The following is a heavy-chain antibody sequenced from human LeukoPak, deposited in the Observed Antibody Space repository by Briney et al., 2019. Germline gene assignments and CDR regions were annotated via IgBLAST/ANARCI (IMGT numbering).Heavy chain of an antibody. D-gene: IGHD5-12*01. CDR3: ARDDIVATMENTYYYMDV. CDR1: GYTFTGYY. CDR2: INPNSGGT. J-gene: IGHJ6*03. Sequence: ASVKVSCKASGYTFTGYYMHWVRQAPGQGLEWMGWINPNSGGTNYAQKFQGRVTMTRDTSISTAYMELSRLRSDDTAVYYCARDDIVATMENTYYYMDVWGKGTTVTVS. V-gene: IGHV1-2*02.